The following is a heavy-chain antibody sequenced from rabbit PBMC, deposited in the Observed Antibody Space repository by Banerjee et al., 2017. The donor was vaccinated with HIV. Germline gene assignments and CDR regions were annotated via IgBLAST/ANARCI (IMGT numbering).Heavy chain of an antibody. D-gene: IGHD4-2*01. Sequence: QEQLVESGGGLVKPEGSLTLTCTASGFSFSNKYVMCWVRQAPGKGLEWIACIYSSNGDKWYASWVNGRFTISRSTSLNTVDLKMTSLTVADTATYFCGRDRDGNRPYYFNLWGQGTLVTVS. CDR3: GRDRDGNRPYYFNL. V-gene: IGHV1S43*01. CDR1: GFSFSNKYV. CDR2: IYSSNGDK. J-gene: IGHJ4*01.